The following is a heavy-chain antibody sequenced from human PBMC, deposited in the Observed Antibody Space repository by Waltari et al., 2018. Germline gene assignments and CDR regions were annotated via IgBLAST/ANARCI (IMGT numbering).Heavy chain of an antibody. CDR2: IYYSGST. CDR3: ARGLGQQLVSYYYYYMDV. V-gene: IGHV4-31*03. D-gene: IGHD6-13*01. CDR1: GVSISRGRYY. J-gene: IGHJ6*03. Sequence: QVQLQESGPGLVKPTQTLSLTCTVSGVSISRGRYYWSWIRQHPGKGLEWIGYIYYSGSTYYNPSLKSRVTISVDTSKNQFSLKLSSVTAADTAVYYCARGLGQQLVSYYYYYMDVWGKGTTVTVSS.